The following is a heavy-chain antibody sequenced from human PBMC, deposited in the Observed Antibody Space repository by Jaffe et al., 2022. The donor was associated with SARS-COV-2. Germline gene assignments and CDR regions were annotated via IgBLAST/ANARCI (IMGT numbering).Heavy chain of an antibody. V-gene: IGHV4-39*02. Sequence: QLQLQESGPGLVKPSETLSLTCTVSGGSISSSSYYWGWIRQPPGKGLEWIGSISYSGSTSYNPSLKSRVTISVDTSKSHFSLKLTSVTAADTAVYYCASPNSGTMYYFDYWGQGTLVTVSS. CDR1: GGSISSSSYY. D-gene: IGHD1-26*01. J-gene: IGHJ4*02. CDR3: ASPNSGTMYYFDY. CDR2: ISYSGST.